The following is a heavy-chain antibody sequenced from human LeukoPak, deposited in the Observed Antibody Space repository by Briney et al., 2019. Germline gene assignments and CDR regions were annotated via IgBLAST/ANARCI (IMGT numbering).Heavy chain of an antibody. D-gene: IGHD1-1*01. V-gene: IGHV1-3*01. CDR3: ARLDDYYYGMDV. J-gene: IGHJ6*02. CDR2: INAGNGNT. CDR1: GYTFTSYA. Sequence: GASVKVSCKASGYTFTSYAMHWVRQAPGQRLEWMGWINAGNGNTKYSQKFQGRVTITADESTSTAYMELSSLRSEDTAVYYCARLDDYYYGMDVWGQGTTVTVSS.